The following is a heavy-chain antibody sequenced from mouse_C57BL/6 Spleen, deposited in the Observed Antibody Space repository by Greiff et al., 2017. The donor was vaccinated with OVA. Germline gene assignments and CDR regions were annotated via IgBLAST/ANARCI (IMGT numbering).Heavy chain of an antibody. CDR1: GYTFTSYW. CDR3: TRSDYYGSSYN. J-gene: IGHJ2*01. CDR2: IYPGHSDT. Sequence: VQLQQSGTVLARPGASVKMSCKTSGYTFTSYWMHWVKQRPGQGLEWIGAIYPGHSDTSYNQKFKGKAKLTAVTAASTAYMELSSLTNEDSAVYYCTRSDYYGSSYNWGQGTTLTVSS. D-gene: IGHD1-1*01. V-gene: IGHV1-5*01.